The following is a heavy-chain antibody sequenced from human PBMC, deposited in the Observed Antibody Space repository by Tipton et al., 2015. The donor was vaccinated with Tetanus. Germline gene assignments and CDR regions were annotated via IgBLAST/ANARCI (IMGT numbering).Heavy chain of an antibody. CDR2: ISGSGGST. CDR3: AKVGAYYDILTGYQYYYYYYGMDV. D-gene: IGHD3-9*01. CDR1: GFTFSSYA. V-gene: IGHV3-23*01. Sequence: GSLRLSCAASGFTFSSYAMSWVRQAPGKGLEWVSAISGSGGSTYYADSVKGRFTISRDNSKNTLYLQMNSLKAEDTAVYYCAKVGAYYDILTGYQYYYYYYGMDVWGQGTTVTVSS. J-gene: IGHJ6*02.